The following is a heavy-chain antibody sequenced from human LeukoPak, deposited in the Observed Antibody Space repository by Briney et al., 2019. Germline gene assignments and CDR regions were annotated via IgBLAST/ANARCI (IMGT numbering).Heavy chain of an antibody. Sequence: SETLSLTCTVSGGSISSSSYYWGWIRQPPGKGLEWIGSIYYSGRTYYNPSLKSRVTISVDTSKNQFSLKLSSVTAADTAVYYCARQGSWFDPWGQGTLVTVSS. CDR1: GGSISSSSYY. CDR2: IYYSGRT. D-gene: IGHD3-10*01. CDR3: ARQGSWFDP. J-gene: IGHJ5*02. V-gene: IGHV4-39*01.